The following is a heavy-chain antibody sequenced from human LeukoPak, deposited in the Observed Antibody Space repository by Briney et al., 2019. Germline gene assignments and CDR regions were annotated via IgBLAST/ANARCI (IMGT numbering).Heavy chain of an antibody. Sequence: GGSLRLSCAASGNYWMHWVRQAPGKGLVWVSHINSDGSWTSYADSVKGRFTISKDNAKNTVYLQMNSLRAEDTAVYYCASRHCSGGDCYFAGADPFDHWGQGTLVTVSS. CDR2: INSDGSWT. CDR1: GNYW. J-gene: IGHJ4*02. V-gene: IGHV3-74*01. CDR3: ASRHCSGGDCYFAGADPFDH. D-gene: IGHD2-21*01.